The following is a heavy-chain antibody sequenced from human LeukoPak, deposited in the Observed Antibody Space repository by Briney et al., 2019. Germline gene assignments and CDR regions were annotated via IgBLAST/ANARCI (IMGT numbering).Heavy chain of an antibody. D-gene: IGHD6-6*01. J-gene: IGHJ6*03. V-gene: IGHV4-39*07. CDR2: IYYSGST. CDR1: GGSISSSSYY. Sequence: SETLSLTCTVSGGSISSSSYYWGWIRQPPGKGLEWIGSIYYSGSTYYNPSLKSRVTISVETSKNQFSLKLSSVTAADTAVYYCASPSRFIAARRGYYYYYYMDVWGKGTTVTVSS. CDR3: ASPSRFIAARRGYYYYYYMDV.